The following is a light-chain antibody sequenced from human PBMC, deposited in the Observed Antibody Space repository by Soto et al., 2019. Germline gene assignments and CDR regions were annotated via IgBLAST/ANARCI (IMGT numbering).Light chain of an antibody. J-gene: IGLJ2*01. Sequence: QSVLTQPPSTSGTPGLRVTVSCSGSGSNIGRYAVNWYQQLPGTAPKLLIYSNDQRPSGVPDRFSGSKSGTSDSLAISGRMSEDQGDHDCGAWDDSLNGLVIGRGTKLTVL. V-gene: IGLV1-44*01. CDR1: GSNIGRYA. CDR2: SND. CDR3: GAWDDSLNGLV.